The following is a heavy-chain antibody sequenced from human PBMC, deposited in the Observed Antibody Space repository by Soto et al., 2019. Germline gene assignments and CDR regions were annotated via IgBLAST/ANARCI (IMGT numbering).Heavy chain of an antibody. Sequence: GASVKVSCKASGYTFTSYDINWVRQATGQGLEWMGWMNPNNGNTGYAQKFQGRVTMTRNTSISTAYMEQSSLRSEDTAVYYCAITLWFEELSDANWFYPCGQGILITVSS. CDR2: MNPNNGNT. CDR3: AITLWFEELSDANWFYP. D-gene: IGHD3-10*01. V-gene: IGHV1-8*01. CDR1: GYTFTSYD. J-gene: IGHJ5*02.